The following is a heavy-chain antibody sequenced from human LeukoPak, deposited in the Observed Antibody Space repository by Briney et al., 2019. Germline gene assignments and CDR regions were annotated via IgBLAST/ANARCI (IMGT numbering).Heavy chain of an antibody. V-gene: IGHV4-39*07. CDR3: ARRRRGGYYVHNYYYYMDV. D-gene: IGHD3-3*01. CDR2: IYYSGST. Sequence: SETLSLTCTVSGGSISGSSYYWGWLRQPPGKGLEWIGSIYYSGSTYYNPSLKSRVTISVDASKNQFSLRLSSVTAADTAVYYCARRRRGGYYVHNYYYYMDVWGKGTTVTVSS. CDR1: GGSISGSSYY. J-gene: IGHJ6*03.